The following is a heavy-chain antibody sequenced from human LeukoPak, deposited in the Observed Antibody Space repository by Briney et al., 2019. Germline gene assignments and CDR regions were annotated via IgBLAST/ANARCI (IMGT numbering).Heavy chain of an antibody. D-gene: IGHD2-15*01. V-gene: IGHV3-33*08. CDR2: IWYDGSNK. J-gene: IGHJ4*02. Sequence: AGSLRLSCTASGFTFSNYWMHWVRQAPGKGLEWVAVIWYDGSNKYYADSVKGRFTISRDNSKNTLFLQMNSLRAEDTAVYYCARDQVVPGFWGRGTLVIVSS. CDR1: GFTFSNYW. CDR3: ARDQVVPGF.